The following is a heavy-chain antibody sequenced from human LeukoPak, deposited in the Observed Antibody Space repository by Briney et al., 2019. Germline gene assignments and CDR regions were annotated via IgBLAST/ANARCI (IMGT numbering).Heavy chain of an antibody. V-gene: IGHV3-23*01. CDR2: ISGSGGST. D-gene: IGHD3-22*01. CDR3: AKATYYDSSGRGYYFDY. CDR1: GFTFSNYA. J-gene: IGHJ4*02. Sequence: GGSLRLSCAASGFTFSNYAVSWVRQAQGKGLEWVSGISGSGGSTYYADSVKGRFTISRGNSKNTLYLQMNSLRAEDTAVYYCAKATYYDSSGRGYYFDYWGQGTLVTVSS.